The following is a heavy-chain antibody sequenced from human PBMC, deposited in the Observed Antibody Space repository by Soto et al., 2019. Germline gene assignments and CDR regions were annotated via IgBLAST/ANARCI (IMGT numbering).Heavy chain of an antibody. D-gene: IGHD3-22*01. CDR3: ARGASYDSSGYPRGHNWFDP. J-gene: IGHJ5*02. Sequence: PSETLSLTCAVYGGSFSGYYWSWIRQPPGKGLEWIGEINHSGSTNYNPSLKSRVTISVDTSKNQFSLKLSSVTAADTAVYYCARGASYDSSGYPRGHNWFDPRGQGTLVTVSS. V-gene: IGHV4-34*01. CDR1: GGSFSGYY. CDR2: INHSGST.